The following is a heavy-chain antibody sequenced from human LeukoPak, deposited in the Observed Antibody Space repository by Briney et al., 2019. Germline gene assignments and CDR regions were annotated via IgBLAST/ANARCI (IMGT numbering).Heavy chain of an antibody. D-gene: IGHD3-22*01. V-gene: IGHV3-49*04. Sequence: GGSLRLSCTASGFTFGDYAMSWVRQAPGKGLEWVGFIRSKAYGGTTEYAASVKGRFTISRDDSKSIAHLQMNSLKTEDTAVYYCTREAYYYDSSGYYPGGFFDYWGQGTLVTVSS. CDR1: GFTFGDYA. J-gene: IGHJ4*02. CDR3: TREAYYYDSSGYYPGGFFDY. CDR2: IRSKAYGGTT.